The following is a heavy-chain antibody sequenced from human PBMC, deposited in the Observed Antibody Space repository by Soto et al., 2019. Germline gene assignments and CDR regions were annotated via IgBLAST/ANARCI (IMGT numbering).Heavy chain of an antibody. CDR1: GGSISSYY. D-gene: IGHD6-13*01. CDR3: ARVGAAAAPGYFDY. Sequence: QVQLQESGPGLVKPSETLSLTCTVSGGSISSYYWSWIRQPPGKGLEWIGNIFDSGSTNYNPSLTSRVTISVDTSKNQFSLKVRSVTAADTAVYYCARVGAAAAPGYFDYWSQGTLVTVSS. V-gene: IGHV4-59*01. J-gene: IGHJ4*02. CDR2: IFDSGST.